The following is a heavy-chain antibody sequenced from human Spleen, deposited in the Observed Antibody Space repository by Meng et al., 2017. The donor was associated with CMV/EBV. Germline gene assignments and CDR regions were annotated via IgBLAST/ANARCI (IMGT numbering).Heavy chain of an antibody. CDR3: AREMTGYCSSTRCFPFQVYGMDV. CDR1: GLRFSSYA. Sequence: GALRLSCAVSGLRFSSYAMTWVRQAPGKRPEWVSVINSGGSSTDYADSVKGRFTISRDNSKNTLYLQMNSLRAEDTAVYYCAREMTGYCSSTRCFPFQVYGMDVWGQGTTVTVSS. V-gene: IGHV3-23*03. D-gene: IGHD2-2*01. CDR2: INSGGSST. J-gene: IGHJ6*02.